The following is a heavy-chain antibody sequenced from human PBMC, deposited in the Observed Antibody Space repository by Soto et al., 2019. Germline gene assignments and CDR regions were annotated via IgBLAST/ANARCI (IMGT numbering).Heavy chain of an antibody. CDR3: TTDIVVVPAAMGRSWFDP. CDR2: IKSKTDGGTT. Sequence: GGSLRLSCAASGFTFSNAWMSWVRQAPGKGLEWVGRIKSKTDGGTTDYAAPVKGRFTISRDDSKNTLYLQMNSLKTEDTAVYYCTTDIVVVPAAMGRSWFDPWGQGTLVTVSS. J-gene: IGHJ5*02. V-gene: IGHV3-15*01. D-gene: IGHD2-2*01. CDR1: GFTFSNAW.